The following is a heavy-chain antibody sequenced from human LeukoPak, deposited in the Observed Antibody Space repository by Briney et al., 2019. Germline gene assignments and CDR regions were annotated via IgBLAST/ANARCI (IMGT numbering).Heavy chain of an antibody. Sequence: SETLSLTCAVYGGSFSGYYWSWIRQPPGKGLEWIGEINHSGSTNYNPSPKSRVTISVDTSKNQFSLKPSSVTAADTAVYYCARGPRFPRRYSSSFSYYFDYWGQGTLVTVSS. D-gene: IGHD6-6*01. CDR3: ARGPRFPRRYSSSFSYYFDY. J-gene: IGHJ4*02. V-gene: IGHV4-34*01. CDR1: GGSFSGYY. CDR2: INHSGST.